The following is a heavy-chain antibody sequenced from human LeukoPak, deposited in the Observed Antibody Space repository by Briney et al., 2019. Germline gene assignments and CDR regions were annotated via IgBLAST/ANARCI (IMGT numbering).Heavy chain of an antibody. V-gene: IGHV1-18*01. D-gene: IGHD3-16*01. J-gene: IGHJ4*02. CDR1: GYTFTIYG. CDR2: ISAYSGNA. Sequence: ASVKVSCKASGYTFTIYGISWVRQAPGQGLEWMGWISAYSGNANYAQKLQDRVTMTADTPTSTAYMERRSLRYDDTSLYECARGLPYSPIYYWGQGTLVTVSP. CDR3: ARGLPYSPIYY.